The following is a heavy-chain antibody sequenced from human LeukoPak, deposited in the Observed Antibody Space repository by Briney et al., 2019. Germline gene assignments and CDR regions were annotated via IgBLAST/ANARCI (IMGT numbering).Heavy chain of an antibody. D-gene: IGHD3-10*01. J-gene: IGHJ6*03. V-gene: IGHV3-30*02. Sequence: QSGGSLRLSCAASGFTFSSYGMHWVRQAPGKGLEWVAFIRYDGSNKYYADSVKGRFTISRDNSKNTLYLQMNSLRAEDTALYYCAKDIGSDYYYYMDVWGKGTTVTVSS. CDR2: IRYDGSNK. CDR1: GFTFSSYG. CDR3: AKDIGSDYYYYMDV.